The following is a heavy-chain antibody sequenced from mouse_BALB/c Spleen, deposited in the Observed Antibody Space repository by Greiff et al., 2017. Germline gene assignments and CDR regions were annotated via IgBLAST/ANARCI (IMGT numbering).Heavy chain of an antibody. Sequence: EVKLEESGPGLVKPSQSLSLTCTVTGYSITSDYAWNWIRQFPGNKLEWMGYISYSGSTSYNPSLKSRISITRDTSKNQFFLQLNSVTTEDTATYYCARMGPLLRLRDYAMDYWGQGTSVTVSS. CDR3: ARMGPLLRLRDYAMDY. V-gene: IGHV3-2*02. CDR2: ISYSGST. D-gene: IGHD1-2*01. J-gene: IGHJ4*01. CDR1: GYSITSDYA.